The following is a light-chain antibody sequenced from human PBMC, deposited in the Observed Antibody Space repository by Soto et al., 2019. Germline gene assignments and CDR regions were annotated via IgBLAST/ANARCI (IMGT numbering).Light chain of an antibody. CDR2: SND. J-gene: IGLJ2*01. Sequence: QSVLTQAPSASGTPGQRVTISCSGSSSNIGSNTVSWYQQVPGTAPKLLIYSNDQRPSGVPDRFSGSKSGTSASLAIGGLXSXXEADYYCAAWDGSLNGWVFGGGTKLTVL. V-gene: IGLV1-44*01. CDR3: AAWDGSLNGWV. CDR1: SSNIGSNT.